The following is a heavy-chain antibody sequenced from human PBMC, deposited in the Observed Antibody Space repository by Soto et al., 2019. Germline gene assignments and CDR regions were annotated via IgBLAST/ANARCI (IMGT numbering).Heavy chain of an antibody. CDR1: GFSVSHNY. V-gene: IGHV3-53*02. CDR2: IYRDGRP. J-gene: IGHJ3*01. Sequence: EVQVVETGGGLIQPAGSLRLSCAVSGFSVSHNYMTWVRQAPGKGLDWVSVIYRDGRPYYANSVKGRFTLSRDTSKNMVYLQMNSLRVGYTAVYYCARDTENTGGGLDVWGQGAMVTVSS. CDR3: ARDTENTGGGLDV. D-gene: IGHD2-8*02.